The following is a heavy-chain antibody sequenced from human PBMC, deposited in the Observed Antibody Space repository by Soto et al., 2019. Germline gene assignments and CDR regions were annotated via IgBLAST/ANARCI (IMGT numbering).Heavy chain of an antibody. CDR2: ISSSGSTI. V-gene: IGHV3-48*03. CDR3: AGVVATIYYYYGMDV. CDR1: GFTFSSYE. Sequence: PGGSLRLSCAASGFTFSSYEMNWVRKAPGKGLEWVSYISSSGSTIYYADSVKGRFTISSDNAKNSLYLQMNSLRAEDTAVYYCAGVVATIYYYYGMDVWGQGTTVTVSS. D-gene: IGHD5-12*01. J-gene: IGHJ6*02.